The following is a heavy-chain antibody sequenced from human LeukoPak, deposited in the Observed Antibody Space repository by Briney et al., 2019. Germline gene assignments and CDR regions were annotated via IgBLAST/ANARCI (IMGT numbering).Heavy chain of an antibody. V-gene: IGHV3-15*01. CDR1: GFTFSNAW. D-gene: IGHD3-16*02. CDR3: TIDYDYAWGSYRLGF. CDR2: IKSKTDGGTT. J-gene: IGHJ4*02. Sequence: GGSLRLSCAASGFTFSNAWMSWVRQAPGKGLEWVGRIKSKTDGGTTDYAAPVKGRFIIARDDSKNTLYLQMNNLKPEDTGVYYCTIDYDYAWGSYRLGFWGQGSLVTVSS.